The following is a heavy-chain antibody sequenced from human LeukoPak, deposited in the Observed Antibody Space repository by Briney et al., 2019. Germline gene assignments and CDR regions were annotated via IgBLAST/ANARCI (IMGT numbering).Heavy chain of an antibody. CDR3: ARGMSGVGAFDI. Sequence: ASVKVSCKASGYTFTGYYMHWVRQAPGQGLEWMGWMNPNSGNTGYAQKFQGRVTITRNTSISTAYMELSSLRSEDTAVYYCARGMSGVGAFDIWGQGTMVTVSS. CDR1: GYTFTGYY. V-gene: IGHV1-8*03. J-gene: IGHJ3*02. CDR2: MNPNSGNT. D-gene: IGHD6-25*01.